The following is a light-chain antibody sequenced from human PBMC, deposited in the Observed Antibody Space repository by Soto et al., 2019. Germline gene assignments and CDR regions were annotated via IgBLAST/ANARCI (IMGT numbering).Light chain of an antibody. J-gene: IGKJ1*01. CDR2: KAS. V-gene: IGKV1-5*03. CDR1: QSISSW. CDR3: QQYNSYPRT. Sequence: DIQMTQSPSTLSASVGDRVTITCRASQSISSWLAWYQQKPGKASKLLIYKASSLESGVPSRFSGSGSGTEFTLTISSLQADDFATYYCQQYNSYPRTFGKGTKVEIK.